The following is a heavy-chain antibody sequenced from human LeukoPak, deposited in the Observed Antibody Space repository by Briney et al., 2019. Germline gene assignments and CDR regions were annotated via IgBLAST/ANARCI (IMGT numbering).Heavy chain of an antibody. CDR3: AKGSTMIVVVTTYFDY. V-gene: IGHV3-23*01. CDR2: ISRSGGST. D-gene: IGHD3-22*01. CDR1: GFTFSSYA. Sequence: PWRSLRLSCAASGFTFSSYAMSWVRQAPGKGLEWVSAISRSGGSTYYADSVKGRFTISRDNSKNTLYLQMNSLRAEDTAVYYCAKGSTMIVVVTTYFDYWGQGTLVTVSS. J-gene: IGHJ4*02.